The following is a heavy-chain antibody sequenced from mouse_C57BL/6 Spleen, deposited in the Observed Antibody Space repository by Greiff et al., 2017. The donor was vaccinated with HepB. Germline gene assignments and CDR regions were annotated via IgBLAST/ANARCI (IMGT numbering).Heavy chain of an antibody. CDR3: ARRVTTVAYYAMDY. J-gene: IGHJ4*01. CDR1: GYTFTSYW. CDR2: IHPNSGST. V-gene: IGHV1-64*01. Sequence: QLQQPGAELVKPGASVKLSCKASGYTFTSYWMHWVKQRPGQGLEWIGMIHPNSGSTNYNEKFKSKATLTVDKSSSTAYMQLSSLTSEDSAVYYCARRVTTVAYYAMDYWGQGTSVTVSS. D-gene: IGHD1-1*01.